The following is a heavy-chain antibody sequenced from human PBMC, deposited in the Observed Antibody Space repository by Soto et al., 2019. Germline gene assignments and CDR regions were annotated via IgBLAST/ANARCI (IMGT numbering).Heavy chain of an antibody. J-gene: IGHJ4*02. CDR2: MNPNSGNT. V-gene: IGHV1-8*01. CDR1: GYTFTSYD. CDR3: YYDILTGPHSGYDY. D-gene: IGHD3-9*01. Sequence: ASVKVSCKASGYTFTSYDINWVRQATGQGLEWMGWMNPNSGNTGYAQKFQGRVTMTRNTSISTAYMELSSLRSEDTAVYYCYYDILTGPHSGYDYWGQGTLVTVSS.